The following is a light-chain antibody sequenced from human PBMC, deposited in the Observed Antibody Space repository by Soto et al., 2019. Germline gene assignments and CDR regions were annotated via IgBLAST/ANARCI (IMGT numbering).Light chain of an antibody. J-gene: IGKJ2*01. CDR3: QQFFGSLYT. CDR1: QSVRSTY. CDR2: GAS. Sequence: IVLTQSPGTVSLSPGERATLSCRTSQSVRSTYLAWYQQRPGQAPRLLIYGASSRATGIPDRFSGSGSGTDFTLTISRLEPEDFAIYYCQQFFGSLYTFGQGTKLEIK. V-gene: IGKV3-20*01.